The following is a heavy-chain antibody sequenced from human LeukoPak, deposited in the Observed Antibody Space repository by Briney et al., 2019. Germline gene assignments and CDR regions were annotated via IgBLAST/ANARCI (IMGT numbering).Heavy chain of an antibody. CDR1: GGSISSSNW. J-gene: IGHJ3*02. D-gene: IGHD3-9*01. CDR2: IYHSGST. Sequence: PSGTLSLTCAVSGGSISSSNWWSWVRQPPGKGLEWIGEIYHSGSTNYNPSLKSRVTISVDKSKNQFSLELSSVTAADTAVYYCAVLYYDILTGPGGAFDIWGQGTMVTVSS. CDR3: AVLYYDILTGPGGAFDI. V-gene: IGHV4-4*02.